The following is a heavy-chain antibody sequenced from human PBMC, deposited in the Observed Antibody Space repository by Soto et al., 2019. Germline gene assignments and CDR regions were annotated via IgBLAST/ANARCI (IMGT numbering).Heavy chain of an antibody. CDR2: IYYSGST. Sequence: SETLSLTCTVSGDSISSGDCYWSWIRQPPGKGLEWIGYIYYSGSTYYNPSLRSRVTISVDTSKNQFSLKLSSVTATDTAVYYCARAPTGSTVTTNWFDPWGQGTLVTVSS. CDR3: ARAPTGSTVTTNWFDP. V-gene: IGHV4-30-4*01. D-gene: IGHD4-4*01. CDR1: GDSISSGDCY. J-gene: IGHJ5*02.